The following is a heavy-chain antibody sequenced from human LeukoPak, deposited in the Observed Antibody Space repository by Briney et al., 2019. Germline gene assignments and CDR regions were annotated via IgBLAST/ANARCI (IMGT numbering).Heavy chain of an antibody. CDR2: INPNSGGT. J-gene: IGHJ4*02. V-gene: IGHV1-2*02. CDR1: GYTFTGYY. Sequence: ASVKVSCKASGYTFTGYYMHWVRQAPGQGLEWMGWINPNSGGTNYAQKFQGRVTMTRDTSISTAYMELSRLRSDDTAVYYCARGDYYYDSSGYYFPGYWGQGTLVTVSS. CDR3: ARGDYYYDSSGYYFPGY. D-gene: IGHD3-22*01.